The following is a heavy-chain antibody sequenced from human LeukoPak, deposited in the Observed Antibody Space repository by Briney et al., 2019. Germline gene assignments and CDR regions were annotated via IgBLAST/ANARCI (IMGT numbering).Heavy chain of an antibody. CDR2: ISSSSSNI. D-gene: IGHD3-10*01. CDR1: GFTFSSYS. J-gene: IGHJ4*02. CDR3: ARDRFSHYYGSGSPPDY. Sequence: KPGXSLRLSCAASGFTFSSYSMNWVRQAAGKGLEWVSSISSSSSNIYYADSVKGGFTISRENDKNSMYLKMNSLTGEDTAVYYCARDRFSHYYGSGSPPDYWGQGTLVTVSS. V-gene: IGHV3-21*01.